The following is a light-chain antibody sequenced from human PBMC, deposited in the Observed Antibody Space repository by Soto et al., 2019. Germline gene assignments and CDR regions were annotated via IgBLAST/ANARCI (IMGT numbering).Light chain of an antibody. Sequence: QSVLTQPASVSGSPGQSITISCTGTSSDVGGYNHVSWYQQQPGKAPKLMIYEVNNRPSGISNHFSGSKSANTASLTISGLQSEYEADYYSTSYASTNTWVFGGGTKLTVL. CDR2: EVN. CDR3: TSYASTNTWV. J-gene: IGLJ3*02. V-gene: IGLV2-14*01. CDR1: SSDVGGYNH.